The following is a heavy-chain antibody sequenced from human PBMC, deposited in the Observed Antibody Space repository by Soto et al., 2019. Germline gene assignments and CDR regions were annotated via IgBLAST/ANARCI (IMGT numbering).Heavy chain of an antibody. J-gene: IGHJ4*02. D-gene: IGHD6-13*01. V-gene: IGHV3-33*01. CDR2: IWYDGSNK. CDR1: GFTFSSYG. CDR3: AAERYSSSFY. Sequence: QVQLVESGGGVVQPGRSLRLSCAASGFTFSSYGMHWVRQAPGKGLEWGAVIWYDGSNKYYADSVKGRFTISRDNSKNTLYLQMNSLRAEDTAVYYCAAERYSSSFYWGQGTLVTVSS.